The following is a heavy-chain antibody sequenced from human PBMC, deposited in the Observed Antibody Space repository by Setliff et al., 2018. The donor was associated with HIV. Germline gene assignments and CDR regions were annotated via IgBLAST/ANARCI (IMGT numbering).Heavy chain of an antibody. Sequence: SETLSLTCTVSGGSISSGIYYWSWIRQPAGKGLEWIGHIYTSGSTNYNPSLRRRVTISADTSKNQVSLRLRSVTAADTAVYYCARETQQSYNIVTGYNYYYGIDVWGQGTTVTVSS. V-gene: IGHV4-61*09. D-gene: IGHD3-9*01. J-gene: IGHJ6*02. CDR3: ARETQQSYNIVTGYNYYYGIDV. CDR2: IYTSGST. CDR1: GGSISSGIYY.